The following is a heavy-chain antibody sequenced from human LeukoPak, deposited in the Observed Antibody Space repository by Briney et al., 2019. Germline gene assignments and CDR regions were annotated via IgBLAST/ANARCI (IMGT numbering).Heavy chain of an antibody. D-gene: IGHD3-3*01. V-gene: IGHV4-31*03. CDR2: IYYSGTT. J-gene: IGHJ6*03. Sequence: SQTLSLTCTVSGDSISRGGHYWSWIRQHPGKGLECIGYIYYSGTTYYNPSLKSRVTIPLDTSKNQFSLKLSSVNAADTAVYYCARSPRFLEPMDVWGKGTTVTVSS. CDR3: ARSPRFLEPMDV. CDR1: GDSISRGGHY.